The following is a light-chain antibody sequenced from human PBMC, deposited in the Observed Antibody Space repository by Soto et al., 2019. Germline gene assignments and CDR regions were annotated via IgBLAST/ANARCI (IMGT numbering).Light chain of an antibody. Sequence: DIPLTQSPSFVSASVGDRVTITCRASQDISSYLAWYQQKPGKAPKVLIHGASVLESGVPSRFSGSGSGTHFTLTISNRQPEDFATYYCQHLNSWPPITFGQGTRLDFK. CDR1: QDISSY. CDR3: QHLNSWPPIT. J-gene: IGKJ5*01. V-gene: IGKV1-9*01. CDR2: GAS.